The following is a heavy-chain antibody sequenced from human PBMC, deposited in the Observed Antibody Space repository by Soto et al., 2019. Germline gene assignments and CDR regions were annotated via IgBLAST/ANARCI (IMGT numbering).Heavy chain of an antibody. D-gene: IGHD3-9*01. CDR3: ARADYDILTGYYSSHYFDY. Sequence: ASVKVSCKASGYTFTSYYMHWVRQAPGQGLEWMGIINPSGGSTSYAQKFQGRVTMTRDTSTSTVYMELSSLRSEDTAVYYYARADYDILTGYYSSHYFDYWGQGTLVTVSS. CDR2: INPSGGST. J-gene: IGHJ4*02. CDR1: GYTFTSYY. V-gene: IGHV1-46*01.